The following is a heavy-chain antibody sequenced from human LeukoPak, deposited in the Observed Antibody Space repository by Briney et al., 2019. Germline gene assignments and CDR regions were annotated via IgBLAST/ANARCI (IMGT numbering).Heavy chain of an antibody. V-gene: IGHV3-53*01. CDR3: ALGDTSGYYYFQH. CDR2: IYSGGNT. J-gene: IGHJ1*01. CDR1: GFTVGSNY. D-gene: IGHD3-22*01. Sequence: GGSLRLTCAASGFTVGSNYMSWVRQAPGKGLEWVSVIYSGGNTYYADSVKGRFTISRDNSKNTLYLQMNSLRAEDTAVYYCALGDTSGYYYFQHWGQGTLVTVSS.